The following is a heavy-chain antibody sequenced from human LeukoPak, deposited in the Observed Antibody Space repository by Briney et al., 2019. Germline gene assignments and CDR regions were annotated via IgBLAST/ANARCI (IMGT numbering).Heavy chain of an antibody. Sequence: GGSLRLSCAASGFTFSSYEMNWVRQAPGKGLEWVSYISSSGSTIYYADSVKGRFTISRDNAKNSLYLQMNSLRAEDTAVYYCARDNGKWIPFDYWGQGTLVTVSS. CDR1: GFTFSSYE. V-gene: IGHV3-48*03. CDR3: ARDNGKWIPFDY. J-gene: IGHJ4*02. CDR2: ISSSGSTI. D-gene: IGHD5-18*01.